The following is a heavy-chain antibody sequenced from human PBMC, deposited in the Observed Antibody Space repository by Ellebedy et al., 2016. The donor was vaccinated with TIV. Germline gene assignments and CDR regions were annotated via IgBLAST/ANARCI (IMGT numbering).Heavy chain of an antibody. D-gene: IGHD4-17*01. CDR2: IYSDGGT. CDR1: GFTVSNNY. V-gene: IGHV3-66*04. J-gene: IGHJ4*02. Sequence: GESLKISXAASGFTVSNNYMSWVRQAPGKGLEWVSVIYSDGGTAYGDSVKGRFTISRDDSKNTLYLQMNSLRADDTAVYYCARPRNYGDCDYWGQGTLVTVSS. CDR3: ARPRNYGDCDY.